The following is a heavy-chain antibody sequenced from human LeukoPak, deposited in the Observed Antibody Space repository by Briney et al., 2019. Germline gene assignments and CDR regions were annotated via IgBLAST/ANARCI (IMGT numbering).Heavy chain of an antibody. CDR2: INPNSGGT. Sequence: ASVKVSCKASGGTFGSYAISWVRQAPGQGLEWMGWINPNSGGTNYAQKFQGRVTMTRDTSISTAYMELSRLRSDDTAVYYCARDGQGDYYGMDVWGQGTTVTVSS. J-gene: IGHJ6*02. CDR1: GGTFGSYA. CDR3: ARDGQGDYYGMDV. V-gene: IGHV1-2*02.